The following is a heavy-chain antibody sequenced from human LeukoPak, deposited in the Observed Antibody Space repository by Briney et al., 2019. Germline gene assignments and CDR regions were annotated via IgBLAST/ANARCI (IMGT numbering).Heavy chain of an antibody. CDR2: IYTSGST. J-gene: IGHJ4*02. CDR1: GGSFSGYY. D-gene: IGHD3-22*01. V-gene: IGHV4-4*07. CDR3: ARDHKEPNDSSDYYYVAQFDS. Sequence: SETLSLTCAVYGGSFSGYYWSWIRQPPGKGLEWIGRIYTSGSTNYNPSLKSRVTMSVDTSNNQFSLKLSSVTAADTAVYYCARDHKEPNDSSDYYYVAQFDSWGQGTLVTVSS.